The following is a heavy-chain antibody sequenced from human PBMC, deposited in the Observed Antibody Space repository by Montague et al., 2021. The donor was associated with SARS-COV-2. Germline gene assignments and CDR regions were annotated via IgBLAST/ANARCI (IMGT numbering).Heavy chain of an antibody. J-gene: IGHJ3*02. CDR2: IYSGENK. CDR1: GFTVSDNY. CDR3: ARDKPGDYDGPGVFDM. D-gene: IGHD3-22*01. Sequence: SLRLSCAASGFTVSDNYMNWVRQAPGKGLEWVSVIYSGENKYYADSVXXRYTISTDNSKNKLYLQMNSLRADDTAMYYCARDKPGDYDGPGVFDMWGQGTMVTVSS. V-gene: IGHV3-53*01.